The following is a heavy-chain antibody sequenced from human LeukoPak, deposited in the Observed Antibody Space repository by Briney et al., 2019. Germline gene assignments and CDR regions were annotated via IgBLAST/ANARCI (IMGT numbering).Heavy chain of an antibody. CDR3: AREVAVTGTPSLDN. V-gene: IGHV6-1*01. J-gene: IGHJ4*02. CDR1: GDSVSSNSAA. CDR2: TYYRSKWCN. Sequence: SQTLSLTCAISGDSVSSNSAAWNWIRQSPSRGLEWLGRTYYRSKWCNDYAVSVKSRITINPDTSKNQFSLELNSVTPEDTAIYYCAREVAVTGTPSLDNWGQGTLVTVSS. D-gene: IGHD6-19*01.